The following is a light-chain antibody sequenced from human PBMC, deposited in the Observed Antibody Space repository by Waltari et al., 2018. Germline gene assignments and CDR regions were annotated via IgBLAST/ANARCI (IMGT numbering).Light chain of an antibody. CDR3: QQRSNWPPMYT. V-gene: IGKV3-11*01. J-gene: IGKJ2*01. Sequence: EIALTQSPATLSLSPGERATVSCRASQSVSSYLAWYQQKPGQAPRLLIYDASNTATGIPARFSGSGSGTDFTLTISSLEPEDFAVYYCQQRSNWPPMYTFGQGTKLEIK. CDR1: QSVSSY. CDR2: DAS.